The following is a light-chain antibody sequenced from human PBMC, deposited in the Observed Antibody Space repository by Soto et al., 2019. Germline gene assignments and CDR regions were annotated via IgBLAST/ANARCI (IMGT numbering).Light chain of an antibody. Sequence: QSVLTQPPSASGTPGQTITISCSGSSSNIGSNYVFWYQQLPGTAPKLLIYRSNQRPSGGPDRFSGSKSGTSASLAISGLRSEDEEDYFCAAWDDSLSGWIFGGGTKLTVL. CDR3: AAWDDSLSGWI. CDR2: RSN. J-gene: IGLJ2*01. CDR1: SSNIGSNY. V-gene: IGLV1-47*01.